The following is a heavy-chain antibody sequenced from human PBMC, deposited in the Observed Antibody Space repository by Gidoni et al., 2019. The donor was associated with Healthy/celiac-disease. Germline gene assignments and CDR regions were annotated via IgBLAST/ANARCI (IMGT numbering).Heavy chain of an antibody. D-gene: IGHD6-19*01. J-gene: IGHJ6*03. Sequence: VQLVESGGGVVQPGRSLSLSCAASGFTFNNYGIHWVRQAPGKGLEWVEIIYYEGSNEDYADSVKGRFTISRDNSKNMVYLQMNSLRAEDTAVYYCARDHSILVSGYYYSYMDVWGKGTTVTVSS. CDR2: IYYEGSNE. CDR1: GFTFNNYG. V-gene: IGHV3-33*08. CDR3: ARDHSILVSGYYYSYMDV.